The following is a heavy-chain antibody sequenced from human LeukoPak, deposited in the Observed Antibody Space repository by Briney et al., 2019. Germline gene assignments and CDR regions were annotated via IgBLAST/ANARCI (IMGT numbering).Heavy chain of an antibody. J-gene: IGHJ4*02. CDR2: ISSSSSYI. CDR3: ARDRIGMNSGSYY. Sequence: KTGGSLRLSCAASGFSFSSYSMNWVRQAPGKGLEWVSSISSSSSYIYYADSVKGRFTISRDNAKNSLYLQMNSLRAEDTAVYYCARDRIGMNSGSYYWGQGTLVTVSS. V-gene: IGHV3-21*01. CDR1: GFSFSSYS. D-gene: IGHD1-26*01.